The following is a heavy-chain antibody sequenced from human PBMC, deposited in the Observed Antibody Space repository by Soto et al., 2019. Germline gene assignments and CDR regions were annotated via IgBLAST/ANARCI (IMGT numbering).Heavy chain of an antibody. V-gene: IGHV3-21*01. D-gene: IGHD4-17*01. CDR3: ARDSVRDYLYYYYGMDV. CDR2: IGTSSSYI. CDR1: GFTFSSYT. Sequence: EVQLVESGGGLVQPGGSLRLSCAASGFTFSSYTMNWVRQAPGRGLEWVSSIGTSSSYIYYADSVKGRFTISRDNAKNSLFLQMNSLRADDTAVYYCARDSVRDYLYYYYGMDVWGQGTTVTVSS. J-gene: IGHJ6*02.